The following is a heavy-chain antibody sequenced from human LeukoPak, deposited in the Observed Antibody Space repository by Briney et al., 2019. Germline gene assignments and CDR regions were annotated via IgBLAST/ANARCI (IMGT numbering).Heavy chain of an antibody. CDR3: ARPFASYGSPFFN. V-gene: IGHV5-51*01. CDR1: GYSSTSYW. CDR2: IYPGDSDT. D-gene: IGHD3-10*01. Sequence: GESLKISSKGSGYSSTSYWIGWVRQMPGKGLEWMGIIYPGDSDTRYSPSFQGQVTISADKSISTAYLQWSSLKASDTAMYYCARPFASYGSPFFNWGQGTLVTVSS. J-gene: IGHJ4*02.